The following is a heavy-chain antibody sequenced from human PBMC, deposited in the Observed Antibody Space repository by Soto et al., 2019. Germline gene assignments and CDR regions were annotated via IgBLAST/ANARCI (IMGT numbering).Heavy chain of an antibody. Sequence: QVQLVQSGTEVKRPGGSVKVSCKASGYTFTGYYVHWVRQAPGQGLEWMGWINPNSGDTYLAQRFQGRVTMNRDTFLGTAYKELGGLTSDETAEYYCAKGGAIVAAGTRVYLYNAMDVWGQGPTVTVSS. D-gene: IGHD1-26*01. CDR2: INPNSGDT. J-gene: IGHJ6*01. V-gene: IGHV1-2*02. CDR3: AKGGAIVAAGTRVYLYNAMDV. CDR1: GYTFTGYY.